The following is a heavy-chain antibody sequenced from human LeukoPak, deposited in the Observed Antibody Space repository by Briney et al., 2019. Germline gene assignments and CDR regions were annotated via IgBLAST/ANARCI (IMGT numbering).Heavy chain of an antibody. CDR1: GYRFAGYH. CDR2: VNPDGGDT. Sequence: ASVKVSCKSSGYRFAGYHMHWVRQAPGQWLEWMGWVNPDGGDTNYAQKCQGRVTMTRDTSVSSAYMELSGLRSDDTAVYYCARGADFWSGYNDYWGQGSLVSVSS. J-gene: IGHJ4*02. CDR3: ARGADFWSGYNDY. V-gene: IGHV1-2*02. D-gene: IGHD3-3*01.